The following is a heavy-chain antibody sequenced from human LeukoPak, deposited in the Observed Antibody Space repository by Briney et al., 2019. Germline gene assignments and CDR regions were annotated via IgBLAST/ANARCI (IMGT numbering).Heavy chain of an antibody. V-gene: IGHV4-39*07. J-gene: IGHJ3*02. CDR1: GGSISSSSYY. Sequence: PSETLSLTCTVSGGSISSSSYYWGWIRQPPGKGLEWIGSIYYSGSTYYNPSLKSRVTISVDTSKKQFSLKLTSVTAADTAFYYCARVIGTAHASRAFDIWGQGTMVTVSS. CDR3: ARVIGTAHASRAFDI. D-gene: IGHD1-1*01. CDR2: IYYSGST.